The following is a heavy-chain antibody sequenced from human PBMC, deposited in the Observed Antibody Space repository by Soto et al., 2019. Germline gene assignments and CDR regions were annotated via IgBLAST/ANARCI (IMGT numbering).Heavy chain of an antibody. Sequence: SETLSLTCTVSGGSVSSGDSYWSWIRQPPGRGLEWIAYIYDNGKTYRNPSLESRVTVSVDTARNQFSLRLKSVTAADTAVYFSDSSGYTRCLDYWGQGTLVTVSS. J-gene: IGHJ4*02. CDR1: GGSVSSGDSY. CDR2: IYDNGKT. D-gene: IGHD3-22*01. CDR3: DSSGYTRCLDY. V-gene: IGHV4-30-4*01.